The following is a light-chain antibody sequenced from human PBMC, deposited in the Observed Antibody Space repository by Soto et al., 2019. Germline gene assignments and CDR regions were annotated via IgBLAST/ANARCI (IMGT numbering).Light chain of an antibody. CDR2: GVS. CDR1: QSVIGRQ. V-gene: IGKV3-20*01. CDR3: QVYGPSPPIT. J-gene: IGKJ5*01. Sequence: EIVLTQSPGTLSLSPGERATLSCRASQSVIGRQLAWYQHKPGQAPRLLIYGVSSRATGIPDRFTGSGSGTDFTLTSSRLELEDFAVFYCQVYGPSPPITFGQGTRLEIK.